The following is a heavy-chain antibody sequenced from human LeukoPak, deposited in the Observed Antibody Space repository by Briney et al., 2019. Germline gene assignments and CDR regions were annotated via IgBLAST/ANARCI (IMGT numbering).Heavy chain of an antibody. Sequence: PGGSLRLSCAPSGFTLSSYGMHWVRQAPGKGLEWVAVIWYDGSNKYYADSVKGRFTISRDNSKNTLYLQMNSLRAEDTAVYYCAKDLLGYGEAFDHWGQGTLVTVFS. CDR2: IWYDGSNK. CDR3: AKDLLGYGEAFDH. J-gene: IGHJ4*02. V-gene: IGHV3-33*06. CDR1: GFTLSSYG. D-gene: IGHD4-17*01.